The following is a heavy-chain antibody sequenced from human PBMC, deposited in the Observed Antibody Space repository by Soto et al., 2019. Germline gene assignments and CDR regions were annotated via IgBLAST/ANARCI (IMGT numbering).Heavy chain of an antibody. CDR3: ARALERYYYYMDV. D-gene: IGHD1-1*01. V-gene: IGHV3-21*01. CDR2: ISSSSSYI. CDR1: GFTFSSYS. J-gene: IGHJ6*03. Sequence: EVQLVESGGGLVKPGGSLRLSCAASGFTFSSYSMNWVRQAPGKGLEWVSSISSSSSYIYYADSVKGRFTISRDNAKNSLYLQMNSLRAEDTAVYYCARALERYYYYMDVWGKGTTVTVSS.